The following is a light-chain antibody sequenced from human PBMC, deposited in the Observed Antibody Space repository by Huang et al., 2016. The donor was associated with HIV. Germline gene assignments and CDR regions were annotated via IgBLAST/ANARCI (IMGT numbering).Light chain of an antibody. Sequence: DIVMTQSPDSLAVSRGERATINCKSSQSVLYRSNNQNYLAWYQQKPGQPPKLLIYWASAREAGVPDRFSGSGSGTDFTLTISSLQAEDVAVYYCQQYYSTPLTFGGGTKVEIK. V-gene: IGKV4-1*01. CDR2: WAS. J-gene: IGKJ4*01. CDR1: QSVLYRSNNQNY. CDR3: QQYYSTPLT.